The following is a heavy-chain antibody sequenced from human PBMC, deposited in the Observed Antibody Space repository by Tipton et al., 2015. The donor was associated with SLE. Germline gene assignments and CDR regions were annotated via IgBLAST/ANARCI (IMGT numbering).Heavy chain of an antibody. Sequence: GLVKPSETLSLTCTVSGGPISSFYWRWIRQPPGKGLEWIGHIFHTGATNYNPSLKSRVTISMDRSRNQISLRLRSVTAADTAVYYCARSGLTRVDQGRMDVWGPGTTVTVSS. CDR2: IFHTGAT. D-gene: IGHD5-12*01. J-gene: IGHJ6*02. CDR1: GGPISSFY. CDR3: ARSGLTRVDQGRMDV. V-gene: IGHV4-59*01.